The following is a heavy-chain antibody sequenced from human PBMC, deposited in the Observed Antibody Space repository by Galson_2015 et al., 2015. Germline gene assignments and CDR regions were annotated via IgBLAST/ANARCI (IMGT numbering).Heavy chain of an antibody. D-gene: IGHD6-6*01. CDR3: AREGGSSSWDYYYYYMDV. CDR2: TYYRSKWYN. V-gene: IGHV6-1*01. J-gene: IGHJ6*03. CDR1: GDSVSSNSAA. Sequence: CAIPGDSVSSNSAAWNWIRQSPSRGLEWLGRTYYRSKWYNDYAVSVKSRITINPDTSKNQFSLQLNSVTPEDTAVYYCAREGGSSSWDYYYYYMDVWGKGTTVTVSS.